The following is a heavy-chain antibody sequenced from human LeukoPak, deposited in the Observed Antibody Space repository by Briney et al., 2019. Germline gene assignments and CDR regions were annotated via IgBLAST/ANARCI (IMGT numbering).Heavy chain of an antibody. CDR1: GFTSSSLA. D-gene: IGHD6-19*01. Sequence: GGSLRLSCAASGFTSSSLALPWVRRAPARGLRWVAFIRYDGSNKYYADSVKGRFTISRDNSKNTLYLQMNSLRAEDTAVYYCARQSSGLNFDYWGQGTLVTVSS. J-gene: IGHJ4*02. CDR2: IRYDGSNK. CDR3: ARQSSGLNFDY. V-gene: IGHV3-30*02.